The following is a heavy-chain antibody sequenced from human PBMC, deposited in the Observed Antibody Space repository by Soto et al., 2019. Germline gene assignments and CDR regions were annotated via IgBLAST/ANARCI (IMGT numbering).Heavy chain of an antibody. D-gene: IGHD5-12*01. CDR3: ARVGGRFQMATTYYFDY. J-gene: IGHJ4*02. CDR2: IYYSGST. V-gene: IGHV4-59*01. CDR1: GGSISSYY. Sequence: QVQLQESGPGLVKPSETLSLTCTVSGGSISSYYWSWIRQPPGKGLEWIGYIYYSGSTNYNPSLKSRVTISVDTSKNQFSLKLSSVTAADTAVYYCARVGGRFQMATTYYFDYWGQGTLVTVSS.